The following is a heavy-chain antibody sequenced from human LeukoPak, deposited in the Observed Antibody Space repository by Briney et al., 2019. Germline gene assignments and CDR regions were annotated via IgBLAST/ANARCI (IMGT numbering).Heavy chain of an antibody. CDR1: GVSVRSDY. D-gene: IGHD3-10*01. Sequence: SETLSLTCSVSGVSVRSDYLSWIRDPPGKRVEWIGYISYTEDSNYNPSLRSRVTISTDTSENQFSLHLSSVTATDTAVYYCATSSHSGNYRAHWGPGTLVTVSS. CDR2: ISYTEDS. CDR3: ATSSHSGNYRAH. J-gene: IGHJ4*02. V-gene: IGHV4-59*08.